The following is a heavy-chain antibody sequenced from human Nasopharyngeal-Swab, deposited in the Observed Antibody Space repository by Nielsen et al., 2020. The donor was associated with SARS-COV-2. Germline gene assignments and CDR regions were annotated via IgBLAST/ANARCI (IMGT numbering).Heavy chain of an antibody. CDR3: ARHRFGIAVADSDH. CDR2: ISSSSSHI. D-gene: IGHD6-19*01. Sequence: WIRQPPGKGLEWVSSISSSSSHIYYADSVKGRFTISRDNAKNSLYLQMNSLRAEDTAVYYCARHRFGIAVADSDHWGQGTLVTVSS. V-gene: IGHV3-21*01. J-gene: IGHJ4*02.